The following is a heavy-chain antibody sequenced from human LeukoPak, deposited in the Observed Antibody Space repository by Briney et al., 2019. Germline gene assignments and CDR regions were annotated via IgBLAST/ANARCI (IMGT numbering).Heavy chain of an antibody. CDR3: ARGPGPAGGSSGWYYFDY. V-gene: IGHV3-30-3*01. D-gene: IGHD6-19*01. J-gene: IGHJ4*02. CDR2: ISYDESNE. CDR1: GFTFSNYP. Sequence: GRFLRLSCVASGFTFSNYPKHWVRQAPGKGLEWVAVISYDESNEYYADSVKGRFTISRDNSKDTLYLQMNSLRAEDTAVYYCARGPGPAGGSSGWYYFDYWGQGTLVTVSS.